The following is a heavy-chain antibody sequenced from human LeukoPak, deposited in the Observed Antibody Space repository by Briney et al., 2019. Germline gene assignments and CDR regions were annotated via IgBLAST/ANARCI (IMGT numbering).Heavy chain of an antibody. D-gene: IGHD6-6*01. CDR2: ISCSGRST. Sequence: RGSLRLSCTASVLTFSIDKMICGCRGPRERVGWGSYISCSGRSTYYADSVKGRFTISRDKAKTSLYMQINSLKAEDTAVYYCDRDREDSSSSYLRGDYWGQGALVTVSS. J-gene: IGHJ4*02. CDR1: VLTFSIDK. V-gene: IGHV3-48*03. CDR3: DRDREDSSSSYLRGDY.